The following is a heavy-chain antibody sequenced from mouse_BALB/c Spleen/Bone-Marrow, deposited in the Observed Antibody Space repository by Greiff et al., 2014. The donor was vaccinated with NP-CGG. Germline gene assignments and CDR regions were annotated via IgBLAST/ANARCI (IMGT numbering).Heavy chain of an antibody. J-gene: IGHJ3*01. D-gene: IGHD2-14*01. Sequence: DVKLVESGPELVKPGASVKISCKASGYTFTDYNMHWVKQSHGKSLEWIGYIYPYNGGTGYNQKLKSKATLTVDNSSSTAYMELRSLTSEDSAVYYCARGGDRYDDWFAYWGQGTLVTVSA. CDR1: GYTFTDYN. CDR2: IYPYNGGT. CDR3: ARGGDRYDDWFAY. V-gene: IGHV1S29*02.